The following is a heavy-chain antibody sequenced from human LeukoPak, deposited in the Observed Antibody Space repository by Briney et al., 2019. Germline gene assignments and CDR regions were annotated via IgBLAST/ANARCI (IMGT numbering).Heavy chain of an antibody. Sequence: GGSLRLSCAASGFTFSHYAMSWVRQAPGKGLEWVSSISTYGTYIYYTDSVKGRFTISRDNAKNSLFVQMSSLRAEDSAVYYCARESLNGDLDYWGQGTLVSVSS. D-gene: IGHD4-17*01. V-gene: IGHV3-21*01. CDR2: ISTYGTYI. J-gene: IGHJ4*02. CDR1: GFTFSHYA. CDR3: ARESLNGDLDY.